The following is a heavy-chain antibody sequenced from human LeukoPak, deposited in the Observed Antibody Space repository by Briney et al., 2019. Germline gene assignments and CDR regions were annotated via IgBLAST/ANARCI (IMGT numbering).Heavy chain of an antibody. Sequence: GGSLRLSCAASGFTFSNYWMTWVRQAPGKGLEWVANIKTDESEIYYVDSVKGRFTISRDNAENSLYLQMNSLRVEDTAVYYCVGGMDVWGQGTTVTVSS. CDR3: VGGMDV. CDR1: GFTFSNYW. J-gene: IGHJ6*02. CDR2: IKTDESEI. V-gene: IGHV3-7*01.